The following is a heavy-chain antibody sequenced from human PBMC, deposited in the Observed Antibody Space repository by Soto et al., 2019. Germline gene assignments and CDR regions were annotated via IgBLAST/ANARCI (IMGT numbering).Heavy chain of an antibody. Sequence: GASVKVSCKASGYTFTSYDINWVRQATGQGLEWMGWMNPNNGNTGYAQKFQGRVTMSVDRSINTAYLEWSSLEASDTAMYYCARLTLAHDSSGYHIFDYWGLGTLVTVSS. V-gene: IGHV1-8*01. J-gene: IGHJ4*02. CDR2: MNPNNGNT. D-gene: IGHD3-22*01. CDR1: GYTFTSYD. CDR3: ARLTLAHDSSGYHIFDY.